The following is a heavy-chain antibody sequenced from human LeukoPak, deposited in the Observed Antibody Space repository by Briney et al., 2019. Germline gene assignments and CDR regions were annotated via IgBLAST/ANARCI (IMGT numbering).Heavy chain of an antibody. D-gene: IGHD6-13*01. CDR1: GFTVSSNY. V-gene: IGHV3-53*04. CDR3: ARSSSSSSSRVDY. CDR2: IYSGGST. Sequence: GGSPRLSCAASGFTVSSNYMSWVRQAPGNGLEWVSVIYSGGSTYYADSVKGRFTISRHNSKNTLYLQMNSLRAEDTAVYYCARSSSSSSSRVDYWGQGTLVTVSS. J-gene: IGHJ4*02.